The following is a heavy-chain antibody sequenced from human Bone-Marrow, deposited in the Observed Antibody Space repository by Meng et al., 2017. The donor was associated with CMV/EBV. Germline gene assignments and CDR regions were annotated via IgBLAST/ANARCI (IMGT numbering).Heavy chain of an antibody. J-gene: IGHJ4*02. V-gene: IGHV3-7*01. CDR3: ARPGYDFWSGYWAYYFDY. CDR2: IKQDGSEK. CDR1: GFTFSSYG. Sequence: GGSLRLSCAASGFTFSSYGMHWVRQAPGKGLEWVANIKQDGSEKYYVDSVKGRFTISRDNAKNSLYLQMNSLRAEDTAVYYCARPGYDFWSGYWAYYFDYWGQGTLVTVSS. D-gene: IGHD3-3*01.